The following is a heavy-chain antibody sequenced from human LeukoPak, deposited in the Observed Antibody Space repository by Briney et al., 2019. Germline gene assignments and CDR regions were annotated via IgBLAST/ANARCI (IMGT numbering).Heavy chain of an antibody. Sequence: GWSLRLSCVASGFTFRDYWMTWVRQAPGKGLEWVANIKEDGSQINHVDSVKGRFTISRDNAKNSLYLQMNSLRVEDTAVYYCAKHKIAWRTFDCWGQGTLVTVSS. J-gene: IGHJ4*02. CDR3: AKHKIAWRTFDC. D-gene: IGHD1/OR15-1a*01. CDR2: IKEDGSQI. CDR1: GFTFRDYW. V-gene: IGHV3-7*01.